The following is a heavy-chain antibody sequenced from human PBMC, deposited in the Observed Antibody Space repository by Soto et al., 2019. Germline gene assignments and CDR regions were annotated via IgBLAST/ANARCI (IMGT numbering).Heavy chain of an antibody. CDR1: GLPVSTSY. J-gene: IGHJ6*02. V-gene: IGHV3-53*01. Sequence: GGSLRLSCAASGLPVSTSYMSWVRQAPGKGLEWVSVIYNDGKTYYVDSVKGRFTVSRDASKNKLHLQMDSLRDEDTAVYYCVRPLPSGQNYGMDVWGQGTTVTVSS. CDR2: IYNDGKT. D-gene: IGHD3-10*01. CDR3: VRPLPSGQNYGMDV.